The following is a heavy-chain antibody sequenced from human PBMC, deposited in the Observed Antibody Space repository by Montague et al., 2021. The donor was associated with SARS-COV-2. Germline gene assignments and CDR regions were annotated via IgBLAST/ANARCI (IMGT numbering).Heavy chain of an antibody. D-gene: IGHD6-19*01. J-gene: IGHJ3*02. CDR2: SYYSGST. V-gene: IGHV4-39*01. CDR3: ARQENSSGWFKPDAFDI. Sequence: SETLSLTCTVSGGSISSSSYYWGWIRQPPGKGLEWIGSSYYSGSTYYNPSLKSRVTISVDTPENQFSLKLSSVTAADTAVYYCARQENSSGWFKPDAFDIWGQGTMVTVSS. CDR1: GGSISSSSYY.